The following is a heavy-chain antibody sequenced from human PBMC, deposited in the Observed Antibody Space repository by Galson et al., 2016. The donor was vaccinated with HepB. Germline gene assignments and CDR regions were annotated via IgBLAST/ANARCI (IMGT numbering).Heavy chain of an antibody. V-gene: IGHV4-59*01. CDR3: AREGIVGTTSPAFDL. CDR2: IYYSGNT. D-gene: IGHD1-26*01. J-gene: IGHJ3*01. CDR1: GDSITNFY. Sequence: EPLSLTCTVSGDSITNFYWSWIRQTPEKGLEWIGYIYYSGNTNYNPSLKSRVIISLDSSMRQVSLNLSSVTAADTAMYFCAREGIVGTTSPAFDLWGQGTMVTFSS.